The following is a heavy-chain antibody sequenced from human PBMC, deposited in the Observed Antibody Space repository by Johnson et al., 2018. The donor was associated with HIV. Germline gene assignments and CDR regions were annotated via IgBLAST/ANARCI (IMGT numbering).Heavy chain of an antibody. Sequence: VQLVESGGGLVQPGGSLRLSCAASGFTVSSNYMSWVRQAPGKGLEWVSVIYSGGSTYYADSVKGRFTISRDNSKNTLYLQMNSLRAEDTAVYYCARDQRGYSGYHLLDDAFDIWGQGTMVSVSS. CDR1: GFTVSSNY. CDR3: ARDQRGYSGYHLLDDAFDI. J-gene: IGHJ3*02. D-gene: IGHD5-12*01. V-gene: IGHV3-66*01. CDR2: IYSGGST.